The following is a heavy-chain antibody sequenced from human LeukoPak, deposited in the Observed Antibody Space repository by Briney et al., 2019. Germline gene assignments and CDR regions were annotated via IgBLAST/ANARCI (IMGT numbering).Heavy chain of an antibody. CDR2: IIPIFGTA. CDR1: GGTFSIYA. Sequence: EASVKVSCKASGGTFSIYAISWVRQAPGQGLEWMGGIIPIFGTANYAQKFQGRVTITADKSTSTAYMELSSLRSEDTAVYYCARDYSIAVAADAAIDAFDIWGQGTMVTVSS. V-gene: IGHV1-69*06. D-gene: IGHD6-19*01. CDR3: ARDYSIAVAADAAIDAFDI. J-gene: IGHJ3*02.